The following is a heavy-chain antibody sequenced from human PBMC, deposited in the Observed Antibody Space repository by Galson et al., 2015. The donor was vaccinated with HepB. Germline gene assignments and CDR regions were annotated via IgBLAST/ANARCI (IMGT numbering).Heavy chain of an antibody. J-gene: IGHJ3*02. CDR3: ARDQGGVGATPDAFDI. CDR1: GFTFSSYA. CDR2: ISYDGSNK. Sequence: SLRLSCAASGFTFSSYAMHWVRQAPGKGLEWVAVISYDGSNKYYADSVKGRFTISRDNSKNTLYLQMNSLRAEDTAVYYCARDQGGVGATPDAFDIWGQGTMVTVSS. D-gene: IGHD1-26*01. V-gene: IGHV3-30*04.